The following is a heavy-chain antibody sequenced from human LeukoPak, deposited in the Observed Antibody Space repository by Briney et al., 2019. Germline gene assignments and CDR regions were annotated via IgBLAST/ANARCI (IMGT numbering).Heavy chain of an antibody. CDR2: IWYDGSNK. CDR1: GFTFSSYG. D-gene: IGHD2-2*01. V-gene: IGHV3-33*01. CDR3: ARDVCTSCYWFDP. Sequence: GRSLRLSCAASGFTFSSYGMHWVRQAPGKGLEWVAVIWYDGSNKYYADSVKGRFTISRDNSKNTLYLQMNSLRAEDTAVYYCARDVCTSCYWFDPWAREPWSPSPQ. J-gene: IGHJ5*02.